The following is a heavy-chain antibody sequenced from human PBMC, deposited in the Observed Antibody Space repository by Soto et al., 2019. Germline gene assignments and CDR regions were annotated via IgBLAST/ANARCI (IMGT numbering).Heavy chain of an antibody. V-gene: IGHV1-3*01. CDR1: GYTFTSYA. D-gene: IGHD3-10*01. CDR2: INAGNGNT. J-gene: IGHJ4*02. Sequence: VQLVQSGAEVKKPGASVKVSCKASGYTFTSYAMHWVRQAPGQRLEWMGWINAGNGNTKYSQKFQGRVTITRDTSASTAYMELSSLRSEDTAVYYCARDVAYYYGSGSYDYWGQGTLVTVSS. CDR3: ARDVAYYYGSGSYDY.